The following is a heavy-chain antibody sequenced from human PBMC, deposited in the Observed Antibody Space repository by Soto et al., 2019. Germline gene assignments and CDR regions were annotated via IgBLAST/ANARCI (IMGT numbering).Heavy chain of an antibody. J-gene: IGHJ4*02. V-gene: IGHV3-33*01. CDR1: GFTFSSYG. CDR3: ARGSGIYGDYAFDY. Sequence: GGSMRLSCAASGFTFSSYGMHWVRQAPGKGLEWVAVIWYDGSNKYYADSVKGRFTISRDNSKNTLYLQMNSLRAEDTAVYYCARGSGIYGDYAFDYWGQGT. D-gene: IGHD4-17*01. CDR2: IWYDGSNK.